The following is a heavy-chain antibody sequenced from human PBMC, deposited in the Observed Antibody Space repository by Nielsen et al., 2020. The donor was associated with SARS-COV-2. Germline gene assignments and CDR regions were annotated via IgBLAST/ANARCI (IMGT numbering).Heavy chain of an antibody. V-gene: IGHV4-39*07. CDR3: ARTAAGFPHYWFFDL. Sequence: SETLSLTCTVSGGSISSSSYYWGWIRQPPGKGLEWIGSIYHSGSTYYNPSLRSRVTISIDTSKNQFSLRLSSVTAADTAVYYCARTAAGFPHYWFFDLWGRGTLVTVSS. CDR2: IYHSGST. J-gene: IGHJ2*01. D-gene: IGHD2-15*01. CDR1: GGSISSSSYY.